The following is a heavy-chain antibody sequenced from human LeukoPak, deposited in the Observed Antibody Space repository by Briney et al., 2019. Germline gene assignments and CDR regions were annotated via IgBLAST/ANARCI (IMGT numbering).Heavy chain of an antibody. CDR1: GFTLSTYG. D-gene: IGHD3-9*01. CDR2: ISYDGTNK. J-gene: IGHJ4*02. Sequence: PGRSLRLSCAASGFTLSTYGVQWVRQAPGRGLEWVAVISYDGTNKYYTDSVKGRFTISRDNSKNTLYLQMNSLRPEDTAVFYRAKDSLAGYLRGYFDDWGQGTQVTVSS. V-gene: IGHV3-30*18. CDR3: AKDSLAGYLRGYFDD.